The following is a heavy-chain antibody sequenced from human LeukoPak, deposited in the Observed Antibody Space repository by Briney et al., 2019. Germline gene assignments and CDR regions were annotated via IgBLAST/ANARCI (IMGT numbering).Heavy chain of an antibody. D-gene: IGHD3-22*01. CDR2: IIPIFGTA. J-gene: IGHJ4*02. CDR1: GGTFSSYA. Sequence: GASVKVSCKASGGTFSSYAISWVRQAPGQGLEWMGGIIPIFGTANYEQKFQGRVTITADESTSTAYMELSSLRSEDTAVYYCAREYYYDSSGYYHYWGQGTLVTVS. CDR3: AREYYYDSSGYYHY. V-gene: IGHV1-69*13.